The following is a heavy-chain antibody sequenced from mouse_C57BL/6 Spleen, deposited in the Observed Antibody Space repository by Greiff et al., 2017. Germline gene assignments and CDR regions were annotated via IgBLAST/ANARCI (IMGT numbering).Heavy chain of an antibody. CDR2: IYPGDGDT. CDR1: GYAFSSYW. D-gene: IGHD2-3*01. V-gene: IGHV1-80*01. J-gene: IGHJ4*01. Sequence: VQLQQSGAELVKPGASVKISCKASGYAFSSYWMNWVKQRPGKGLEWIGQIYPGDGDTNYNGKFKGKATLTADKSSSTAYMQLSSLTSEDSAVYFCARGGLLRAMDYWGQGTSVTVSS. CDR3: ARGGLLRAMDY.